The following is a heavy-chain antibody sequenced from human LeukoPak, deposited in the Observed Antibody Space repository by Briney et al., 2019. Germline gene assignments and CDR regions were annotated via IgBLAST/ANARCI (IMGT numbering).Heavy chain of an antibody. CDR1: GGSISSGDYY. CDR3: ARRFVGATDYYYMDV. J-gene: IGHJ6*03. Sequence: SQTLSLTCTVSGGSISSGDYYWSWIRQPPGKSLEWIGYIYYSGSTYYNPSLKSRVTISVDTSKNQFSLKLSSVTAADTAVYYCARRFVGATDYYYMDVWGKGTTVTVSS. V-gene: IGHV4-30-4*08. D-gene: IGHD1-26*01. CDR2: IYYSGST.